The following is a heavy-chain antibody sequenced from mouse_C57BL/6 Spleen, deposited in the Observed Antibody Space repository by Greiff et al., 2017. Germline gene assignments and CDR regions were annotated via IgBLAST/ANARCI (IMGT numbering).Heavy chain of an antibody. CDR3: GITTVVDSFAY. CDR1: GYTFTDYA. J-gene: IGHJ3*01. V-gene: IGHV1-67*01. D-gene: IGHD1-1*01. Sequence: QVQLKESGPELVRPGVSVKISCKGSGYTFTDYAMHWVKQSHAKSLEWIGVISTYYGDASYNQKFKDKATMTVDKSSSTAYMELARLTSEDSAVYYCGITTVVDSFAYWGQGTLVTVSA. CDR2: ISTYYGDA.